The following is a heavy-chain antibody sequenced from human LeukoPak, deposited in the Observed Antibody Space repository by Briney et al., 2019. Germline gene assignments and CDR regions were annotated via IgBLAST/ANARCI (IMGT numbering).Heavy chain of an antibody. CDR3: ATLHFYAMGV. CDR2: ISSSSSTI. J-gene: IGHJ6*02. V-gene: IGHV3-48*04. CDR1: GFTFSSYS. Sequence: GGSLRLSCAASGFTFSSYSMNWVRQAPGKGLEWVSYISSSSSTIYYADSMKGRFTISKDNTKNSLYLQMNSLRAEDTAIYYCATLHFYAMGVWGQGTTVTVSS.